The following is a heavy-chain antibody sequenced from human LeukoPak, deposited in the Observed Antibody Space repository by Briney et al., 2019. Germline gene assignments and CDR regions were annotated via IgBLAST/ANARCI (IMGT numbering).Heavy chain of an antibody. CDR3: ARYSSSWYVDY. Sequence: ASVKVSCKASGYTFTSYYMHWVRQATGQGLEWMGWMNPNSGNTGYAQQFQGRVTMTRNTSISTAYMELSSLRSEDTAVYYCARYSSSWYVDYWGQGTLVTVSS. CDR1: GYTFTSYY. V-gene: IGHV1-8*02. J-gene: IGHJ4*02. D-gene: IGHD6-13*01. CDR2: MNPNSGNT.